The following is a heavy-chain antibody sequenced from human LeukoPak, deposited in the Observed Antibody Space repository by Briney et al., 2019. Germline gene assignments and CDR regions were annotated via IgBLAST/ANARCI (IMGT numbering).Heavy chain of an antibody. CDR2: IWYDGSNK. CDR1: GYRFARYY. Sequence: SCKASGYRFARYYMHWVRQAPGKGLEWVAVIWYDGSNKYYADSVKGRFTISRDNSKNTLYLQMNSLRAEDTAVYYCARDLQQLVPGDYWGQGTLVTVSS. CDR3: ARDLQQLVPGDY. V-gene: IGHV3-33*01. J-gene: IGHJ4*02. D-gene: IGHD6-13*01.